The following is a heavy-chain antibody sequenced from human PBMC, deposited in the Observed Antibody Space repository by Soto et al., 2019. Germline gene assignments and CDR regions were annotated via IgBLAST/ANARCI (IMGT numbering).Heavy chain of an antibody. D-gene: IGHD3-16*02. Sequence: SETVSLTCTVSGGSISSYYWSWIRQPAGKGLEWIGRIYTSGSTNYNPSLKSRVTMSVDTSKNQFSLKLSSVTAADTAVYYCARGGLRLGELSPRFDPWGQGTLVTVSS. CDR1: GGSISSYY. V-gene: IGHV4-4*07. J-gene: IGHJ5*02. CDR2: IYTSGST. CDR3: ARGGLRLGELSPRFDP.